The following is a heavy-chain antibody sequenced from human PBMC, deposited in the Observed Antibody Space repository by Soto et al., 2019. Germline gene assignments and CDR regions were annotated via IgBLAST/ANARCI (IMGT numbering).Heavy chain of an antibody. CDR3: ADPVSASTGDACDDMDV. V-gene: IGHV3-23*01. D-gene: IGHD2-2*01. CDR2: ISNSGDTI. Sequence: RDSLILSCVASGFIFSYYTMSWVLQAPGKGLGWVSGISNSGDTIYYADSVKGRFTISRDNFKNTLYLQMNSLRADDTAVYYCADPVSASTGDACDDMDVSSQGTTVTVSS. J-gene: IGHJ6*02. CDR1: GFIFSYYT.